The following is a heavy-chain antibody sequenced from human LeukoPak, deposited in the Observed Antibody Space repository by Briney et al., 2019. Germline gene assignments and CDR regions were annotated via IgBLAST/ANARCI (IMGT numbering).Heavy chain of an antibody. D-gene: IGHD4-17*01. V-gene: IGHV4-59*08. J-gene: IGHJ4*02. CDR3: ERHNYGDYFPALSLDY. CDR1: GDSISDYY. CDR2: IYYSGST. Sequence: SETLSLTCTVSGDSISDYYWSCIRHPPGKGLEGSGYIYYSGSTNYNPSLKSRVSISVDTSKNKFSLKLKSVTAADTAVYYCERHNYGDYFPALSLDYWGQGTLVTVSS.